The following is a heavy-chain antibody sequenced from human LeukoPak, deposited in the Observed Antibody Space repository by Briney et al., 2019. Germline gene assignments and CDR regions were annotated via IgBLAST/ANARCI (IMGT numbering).Heavy chain of an antibody. CDR3: AKDNRRHYTSGPNPDSLH. CDR1: GFIFNNYA. V-gene: IGHV3-9*01. J-gene: IGHJ4*02. D-gene: IGHD6-19*01. CDR2: ISWNSGSI. Sequence: GGSLRLSCAGSGFIFNNYAMHWVRQPPGKGLEWVSGISWNSGSIDYADSVKGRFTISRDNAKNFLYLQMNSLRVEDTAFYYCAKDNRRHYTSGPNPDSLHWGQGALVTVSS.